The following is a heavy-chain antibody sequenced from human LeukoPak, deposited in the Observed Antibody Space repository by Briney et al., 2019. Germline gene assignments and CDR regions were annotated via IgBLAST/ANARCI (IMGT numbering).Heavy chain of an antibody. CDR1: GFTFSIYA. V-gene: IGHV3-23*01. Sequence: PGGSLRLSCAASGFTFSIYAMSWVRQAPGKGLQWVSSITSSGDGTYYADSVKGRFTISRDNSENMLYLQMNNLRVEDTAVYFCAKGYYDYVWGSYYFDYWGQGTLVTVSS. CDR3: AKGYYDYVWGSYYFDY. CDR2: ITSSGDGT. D-gene: IGHD3-16*01. J-gene: IGHJ4*02.